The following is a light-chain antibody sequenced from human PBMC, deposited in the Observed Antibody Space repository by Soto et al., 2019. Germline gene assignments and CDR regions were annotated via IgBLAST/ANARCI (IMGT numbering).Light chain of an antibody. J-gene: IGKJ1*01. CDR1: ATISSW. Sequence: DIQMPPSHSTLSASVVYRFPITFLALATISSWLAWYQQKEGKAPQLLMYDASTLESGVPPRFSGSRSGTEFTLTISSLQPDDCGTYYCQQHHSFFSVTCGQGTKGDIK. CDR2: DAS. V-gene: IGKV1-5*01. CDR3: QQHHSFFSVT.